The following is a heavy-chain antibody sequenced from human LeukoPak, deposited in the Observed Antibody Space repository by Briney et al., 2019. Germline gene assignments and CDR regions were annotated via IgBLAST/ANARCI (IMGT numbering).Heavy chain of an antibody. CDR2: INPNSGGT. Sequence: ASVKVSCKASGYTFTGYYMHWVRQAPGQGLEWMGWINPNSGGTNYAQKFQGRVTVTRDTSTSTVYMELSSLRSDDTAVYYCARAHCSGGACPNWFDPWGQGTLVTVSS. V-gene: IGHV1-2*02. J-gene: IGHJ5*02. D-gene: IGHD2-15*01. CDR1: GYTFTGYY. CDR3: ARAHCSGGACPNWFDP.